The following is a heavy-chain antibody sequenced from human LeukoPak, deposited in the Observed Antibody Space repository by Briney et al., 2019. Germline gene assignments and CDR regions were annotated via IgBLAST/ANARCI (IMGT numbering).Heavy chain of an antibody. CDR1: GYTFTGYY. CDR2: INPNTGGT. Sequence: ASVKVSCKGSGYTFTGYYMHWVRQAPRQGLEWMGWINPNTGGTNYAQNFQGRVTMTRDTPLRPAYLDPRRLGSDDTAVYYCATTPDEWGQGTLVTVSS. V-gene: IGHV1-2*02. D-gene: IGHD2-2*01. CDR3: ATTPDE. J-gene: IGHJ4*02.